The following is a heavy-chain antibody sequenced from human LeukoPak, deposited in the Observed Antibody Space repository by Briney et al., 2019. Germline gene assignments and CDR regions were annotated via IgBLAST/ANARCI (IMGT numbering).Heavy chain of an antibody. D-gene: IGHD1-26*01. Sequence: GGSLRLSCATSGFLFHLYAIYWVRQAPGKGLEWVSLISGNGHTISYADSMKGRFTISRDNAKNSLYLQMNSLRAEDTAVYYCASSGSYFDYWGQGTLVTVSS. CDR3: ASSGSYFDY. V-gene: IGHV3-43*02. J-gene: IGHJ4*02. CDR2: ISGNGHTI. CDR1: GFLFHLYA.